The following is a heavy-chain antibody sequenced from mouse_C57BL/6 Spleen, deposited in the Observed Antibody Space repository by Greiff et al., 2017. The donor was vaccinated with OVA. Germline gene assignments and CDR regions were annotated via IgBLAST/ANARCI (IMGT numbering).Heavy chain of an antibody. J-gene: IGHJ2*01. CDR1: GFTFTDYY. CDR2: IRNKANGYTT. CDR3: ARSPYDYFDY. V-gene: IGHV7-3*01. D-gene: IGHD2-12*01. Sequence: EVQLVESGGGLVQPGGSLSLSCAASGFTFTDYYMSWVRQPPGKALEWLGFIRNKANGYTTEYSASVKGRFTISRDNSQSILYLQMNALRAEDSATYYCARSPYDYFDYWGQGTTLTVSS.